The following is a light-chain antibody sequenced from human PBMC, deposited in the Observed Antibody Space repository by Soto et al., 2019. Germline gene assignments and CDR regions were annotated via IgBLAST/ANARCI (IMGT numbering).Light chain of an antibody. CDR3: QQYGSSPYT. V-gene: IGKV3-20*01. Sequence: EIVLTQSPGTLSLSPGERATLSCRASQSLSSSYLAWYQQKPGQAPRLLIYGASSRATGIPDRFRGSGSGTVFTLTISRLEPEDFAVYYCQQYGSSPYTFGQGTKLEIK. CDR2: GAS. CDR1: QSLSSSY. J-gene: IGKJ2*01.